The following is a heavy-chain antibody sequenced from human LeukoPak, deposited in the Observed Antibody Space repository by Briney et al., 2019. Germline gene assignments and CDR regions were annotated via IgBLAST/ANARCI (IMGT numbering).Heavy chain of an antibody. J-gene: IGHJ4*02. CDR2: IYHIGRS. CDR1: GYSISSGYY. CDR3: ARGNYDYVWGSYRPPYYCDY. V-gene: IGHV4-38-2*02. Sequence: PSETLSLTCSVSGYSISSGYYGAGTRQPPGQGREGIRDIYHIGRSYYNPSLNHRVPIPVDTPKNHSSLQLSSVPAADTAVYYCARGNYDYVWGSYRPPYYCDYWGQGALVTVSS. D-gene: IGHD3-16*02.